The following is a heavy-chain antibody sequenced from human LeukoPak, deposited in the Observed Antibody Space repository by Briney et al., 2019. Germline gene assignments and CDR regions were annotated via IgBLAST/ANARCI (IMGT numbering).Heavy chain of an antibody. D-gene: IGHD4-17*01. CDR1: GYTFTSYA. CDR2: INTNTGNP. CDR3: ARGYTKDMTSVTHFDY. Sequence: ASVKVSCKASGYTFTSYAMNWVRQAPGQELEWIGWINTNTGNPTYAQGFTGRFVFSLDTSVSTAYLQISSLKAEDTAVYYCARGYTKDMTSVTHFDYWGQGTLVTVSS. J-gene: IGHJ4*02. V-gene: IGHV7-4-1*02.